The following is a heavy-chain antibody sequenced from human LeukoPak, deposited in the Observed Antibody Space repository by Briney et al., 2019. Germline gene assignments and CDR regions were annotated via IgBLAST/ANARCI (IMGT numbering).Heavy chain of an antibody. CDR2: IYYTGST. Sequence: SETLSLTCTVSGGSISSRSYYWGWIRQPPGKGLEWIGSIYYTGSTYYNPSLKSRATMSVDTSKNQFSLKLSSVTAADTAVYYCAKKTGVWGYYFDYWGQGTLVTVSS. CDR3: AKKTGVWGYYFDY. V-gene: IGHV4-39*01. D-gene: IGHD3-16*01. J-gene: IGHJ4*02. CDR1: GGSISSRSYY.